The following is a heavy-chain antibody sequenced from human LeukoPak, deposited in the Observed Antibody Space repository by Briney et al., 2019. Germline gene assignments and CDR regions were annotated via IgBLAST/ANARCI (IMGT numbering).Heavy chain of an antibody. J-gene: IGHJ3*01. CDR1: GGTFSRYA. Sequence: ASVKVSCKTSGGTFSRYAISWVRQAPGQGLESVGSIIPFFGSPNYAQKFQGRVTVTTDGSSDTAYMELRSLRSDDTAVYYCARERAGALDLWAMGPWSSSLQ. V-gene: IGHV1-69*05. CDR2: IIPFFGSP. CDR3: ARERAGALDL.